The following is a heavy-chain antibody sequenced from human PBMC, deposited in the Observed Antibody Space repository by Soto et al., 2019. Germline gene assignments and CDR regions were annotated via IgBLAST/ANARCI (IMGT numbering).Heavy chain of an antibody. V-gene: IGHV4-31*03. CDR3: ARDYYDTSDFTPRDAFDI. D-gene: IGHD3-22*01. Sequence: SETLSLTCTVSGASFSIGDYYWSWIRQHPGKGLEWIGNIYYTGSTYYNPSLKSRVSISVDTSKNQFSLRLTSVTAADTAVYFCARDYYDTSDFTPRDAFDIWGQGTMVTVSS. CDR1: GASFSIGDYY. CDR2: IYYTGST. J-gene: IGHJ3*02.